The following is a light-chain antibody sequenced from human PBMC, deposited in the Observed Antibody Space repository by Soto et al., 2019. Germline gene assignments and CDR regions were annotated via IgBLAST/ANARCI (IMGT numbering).Light chain of an antibody. V-gene: IGLV2-14*01. CDR1: SSYVGAYNY. Sequence: QSALTQPASVSGSPGQSITISCTGTSSYVGAYNYVSWYQQHSGKAPKLIIYEVTNRPSGVSNRFSASKSGNTASLTIFGLQAEDEADYYCSSYTSSSSWVFGGGTKLTVL. CDR3: SSYTSSSSWV. CDR2: EVT. J-gene: IGLJ3*02.